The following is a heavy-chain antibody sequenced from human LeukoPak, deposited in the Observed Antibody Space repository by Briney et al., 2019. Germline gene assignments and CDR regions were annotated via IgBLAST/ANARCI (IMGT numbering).Heavy chain of an antibody. CDR3: TRVSPFYDSSGYKLYGMDV. Sequence: PSETLSLTCTVSGGSINNYYWSWIRQPPGKGLEWIGYIYCSGGTNSNPSLKSRVTISLDTSTNQFSLQLSSVTAADTAVYYCTRVSPFYDSSGYKLYGMDVWGQGTTVAVSS. D-gene: IGHD3-22*01. V-gene: IGHV4-59*08. CDR2: IYCSGGT. CDR1: GGSINNYY. J-gene: IGHJ6*02.